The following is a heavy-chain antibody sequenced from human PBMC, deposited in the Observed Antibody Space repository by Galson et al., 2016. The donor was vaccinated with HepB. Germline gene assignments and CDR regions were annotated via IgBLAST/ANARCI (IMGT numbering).Heavy chain of an antibody. CDR3: ARSGNEWSVDS. Sequence: SVKVSCKASGYTFTTYGIQWVRQAPGQRLEWIGWYNAGNGDPRYSQNFQGRVTFTRDTSASTAYMELSSLRSEDTAVYFCARSGNEWSVDSWGRGTLVTVSS. CDR2: YNAGNGDP. J-gene: IGHJ4*02. D-gene: IGHD3-3*01. V-gene: IGHV1-3*01. CDR1: GYTFTTYG.